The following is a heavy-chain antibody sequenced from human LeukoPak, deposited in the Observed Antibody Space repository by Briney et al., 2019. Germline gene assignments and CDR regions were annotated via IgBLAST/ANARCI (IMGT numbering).Heavy chain of an antibody. J-gene: IGHJ6*03. CDR2: IRYNGNNQ. Sequence: GGSLRLSCAGSGFTFSTYVMSWVRQAPGKGLEWVAFIRYNGNNQYYADSVKGRFTISRDNSKNTLYLQMNSLKGDDTAVFYCAKDSAFYYIDVWGKGTTVIISS. D-gene: IGHD3-10*01. CDR1: GFTFSTYV. CDR3: AKDSAFYYIDV. V-gene: IGHV3-30*02.